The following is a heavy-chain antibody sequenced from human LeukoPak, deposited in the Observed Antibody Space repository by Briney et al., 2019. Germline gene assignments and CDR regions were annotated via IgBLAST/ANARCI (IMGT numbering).Heavy chain of an antibody. J-gene: IGHJ5*02. CDR2: INHSGST. Sequence: RTSETLSLTCAVYGGSFSGYYWSWIRQPPGKGLEWIGEINHSGSTNYNPSLKSRVTISVDTSKNQFSLKLSSVTGADTAVYYCARAGILWFGESHRFDPWGQGTLVTVSS. CDR1: GGSFSGYY. V-gene: IGHV4-34*01. CDR3: ARAGILWFGESHRFDP. D-gene: IGHD3-10*01.